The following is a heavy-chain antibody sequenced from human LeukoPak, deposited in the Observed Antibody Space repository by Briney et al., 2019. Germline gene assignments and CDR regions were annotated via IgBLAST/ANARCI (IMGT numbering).Heavy chain of an antibody. CDR2: IYYSGST. CDR1: GGSISSGGYY. J-gene: IGHJ4*02. D-gene: IGHD4-17*01. V-gene: IGHV4-61*08. CDR3: ARAKRRYGDYSD. Sequence: PSETLSLTCTVSGGSISSGGYYWSWIRQPPGKGLEWIGYIYYSGSTNYNPSLKSRVTISVDTSKNQFSLKLSSVTAADTAVYYCARAKRRYGDYSDWGQGTLVTVSS.